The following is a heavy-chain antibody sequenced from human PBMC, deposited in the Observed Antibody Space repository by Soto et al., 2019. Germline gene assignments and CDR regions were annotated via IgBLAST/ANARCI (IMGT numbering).Heavy chain of an antibody. J-gene: IGHJ6*03. CDR2: INHSGST. Sequence: SETLSLTCAVYGGSFSGYYWSWIRQPPGKGLEWIGEINHSGSTNYNPSLKSRVTISVDTSKNQFSLKLSSVTAADTAVYYCARGYRTTVTTFRYYYYYYMDVWGKGTTVTGSS. CDR1: GGSFSGYY. V-gene: IGHV4-34*01. D-gene: IGHD4-17*01. CDR3: ARGYRTTVTTFRYYYYYYMDV.